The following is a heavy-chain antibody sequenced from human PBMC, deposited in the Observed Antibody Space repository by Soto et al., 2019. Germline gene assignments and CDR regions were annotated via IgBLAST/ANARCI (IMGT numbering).Heavy chain of an antibody. V-gene: IGHV1-69*13. CDR3: ASPHYDFWSGSYKGANDAFDI. CDR2: IIPIFGTA. D-gene: IGHD3-3*01. J-gene: IGHJ3*02. CDR1: GGTFSSYA. Sequence: ASVKVSCKASGGTFSSYAISWVRQAPGQGLEWMGGIIPIFGTANYAQKFQGRVTITADESTSTAYMELSSLRSEDTAVYYCASPHYDFWSGSYKGANDAFDIWGQGTMVTVSS.